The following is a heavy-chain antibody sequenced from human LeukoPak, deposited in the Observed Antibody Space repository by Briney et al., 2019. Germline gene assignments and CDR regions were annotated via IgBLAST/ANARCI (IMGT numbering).Heavy chain of an antibody. Sequence: ASVKVSCKASGYTFTSYGISWVRQAPGQGLEWMGWISTYNGNTNYAQKLQGRVTMTRDTSISTAYMELSRLRSDDTAVYYCARIIAAAGRPINWGQGTLVTVSS. CDR2: ISTYNGNT. D-gene: IGHD6-13*01. CDR3: ARIIAAAGRPIN. J-gene: IGHJ4*02. CDR1: GYTFTSYG. V-gene: IGHV1-18*01.